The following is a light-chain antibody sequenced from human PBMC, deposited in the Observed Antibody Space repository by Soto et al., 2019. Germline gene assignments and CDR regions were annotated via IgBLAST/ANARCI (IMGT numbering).Light chain of an antibody. Sequence: DIQMTQSPSTLSASLGDRVTITRRASQTVNAWLAWYQHKPGKAPKTLIYDASSLESGVPARFRGSGSGTECILTISRLQPDDVGTYYCQQYNTHSGTFGQGTKVDIK. V-gene: IGKV1-5*01. CDR3: QQYNTHSGT. CDR2: DAS. J-gene: IGKJ1*01. CDR1: QTVNAW.